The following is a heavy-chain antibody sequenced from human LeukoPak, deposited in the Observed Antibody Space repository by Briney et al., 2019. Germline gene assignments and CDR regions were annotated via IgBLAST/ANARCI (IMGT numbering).Heavy chain of an antibody. V-gene: IGHV4-34*01. D-gene: IGHD3-10*01. CDR2: INHSGST. CDR3: ASQPYYYGSGGPPNYYFDY. CDR1: GGSFSGYY. J-gene: IGHJ4*02. Sequence: SETLSLTCAVYGGSFSGYYWSWIRQPPGKGLEWIGEINHSGSTNYNPSLKSRVTISVDTSKNQFSLKLSSVTAADTAVYYCASQPYYYGSGGPPNYYFDYWGQGTLVTVSS.